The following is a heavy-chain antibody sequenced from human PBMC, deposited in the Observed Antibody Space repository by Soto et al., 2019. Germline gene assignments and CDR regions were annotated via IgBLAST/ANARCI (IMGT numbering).Heavy chain of an antibody. CDR3: ARGKLDIGSYGMDV. D-gene: IGHD1-1*01. J-gene: IGHJ6*02. CDR2: INAGNGNT. Sequence: ASVKVSCKASGYTFTSYAMHWVRQAPGQRPEWMGWINAGNGNTKYSQNFQDRITFTRDTSKNQFSLHLNSVTPEDTAVYYCARGKLDIGSYGMDVWGQGTTVTVSS. V-gene: IGHV1-3*01. CDR1: GYTFTSYA.